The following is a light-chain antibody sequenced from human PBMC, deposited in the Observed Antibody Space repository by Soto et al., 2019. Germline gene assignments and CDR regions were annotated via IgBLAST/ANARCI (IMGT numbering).Light chain of an antibody. J-gene: IGKJ2*01. V-gene: IGKV3-20*01. CDR3: QHYGASPYT. Sequence: EIVLTQSPGTLSLSPGQRATLSCRASQSISNSYLAWYQHKPGQPPRLLIHGAYTRATGIPDRFSGSQSGTDFTLTLSRLEPEDSAVFYCQHYGASPYTFGLGTKLEIK. CDR1: QSISNSY. CDR2: GAY.